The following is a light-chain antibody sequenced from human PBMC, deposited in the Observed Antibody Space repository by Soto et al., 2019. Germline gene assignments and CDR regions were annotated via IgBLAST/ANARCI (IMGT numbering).Light chain of an antibody. V-gene: IGKV3-11*01. J-gene: IGKJ5*01. Sequence: VLTQSPGTVSLSTGERATLSCRAGQSVSSYLAWYQQKPGQAPRLLIYDASNRATGIPARFSGSGSGTDITLTISSLEPEDFAVYYCQQRSNWLTFGQGTRLAIK. CDR1: QSVSSY. CDR3: QQRSNWLT. CDR2: DAS.